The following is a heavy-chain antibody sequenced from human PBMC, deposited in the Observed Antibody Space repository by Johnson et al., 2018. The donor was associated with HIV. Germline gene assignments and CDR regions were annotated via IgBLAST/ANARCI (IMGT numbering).Heavy chain of an antibody. CDR2: ISWNSGSI. D-gene: IGHD3-3*01. CDR1: GFTFDDYA. J-gene: IGHJ3*02. V-gene: IGHV3-9*01. Sequence: VQLVESGGGLVQPGRSLRLSCAASGFTFDDYAMHWVRQAPGKGLEWVSGISWNSGSIGYADSVKGRFTISRDNSKNKLYLQMNRLRTEDTAVCYCAQEARGVHGTLRFLEWSDGFDIWGQGTMVTVSS. CDR3: AQEARGVHGTLRFLEWSDGFDI.